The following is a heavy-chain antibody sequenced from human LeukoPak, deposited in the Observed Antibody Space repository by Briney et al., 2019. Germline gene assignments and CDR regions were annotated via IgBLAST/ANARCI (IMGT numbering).Heavy chain of an antibody. CDR3: ARARYDSSGYYLYYFDY. CDR1: GGSVSSGSYS. CDR2: IYYSGST. J-gene: IGHJ4*02. V-gene: IGHV4-61*01. Sequence: SETLSLTCTVSGGSVSSGSYSWSWIRQPPGKGLEWIGYIYYSGSTNYNPSLKSRVTISVDTSKNQFSLKLSSVTAADTAVYYCARARYDSSGYYLYYFDYWGQGTLVTVSS. D-gene: IGHD3-22*01.